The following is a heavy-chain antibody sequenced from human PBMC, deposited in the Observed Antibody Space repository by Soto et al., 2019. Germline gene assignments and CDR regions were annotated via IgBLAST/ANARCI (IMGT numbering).Heavy chain of an antibody. D-gene: IGHD2-15*01. CDR1: GGSFSGYY. J-gene: IGHJ6*03. V-gene: IGHV4-34*01. CDR3: ARGYCSGGSCYHYYYYYMDG. CDR2: INHSGST. Sequence: QVQLQQWGAGLLKPSETLSLTCAVYGGSFSGYYWSWIRQPPGKGLERIGEINHSGSTNYNPSLKSRVTISVDTSKNQFSLKLSSVTAADTAVYYCARGYCSGGSCYHYYYYYMDGWGKGTTVTVSS.